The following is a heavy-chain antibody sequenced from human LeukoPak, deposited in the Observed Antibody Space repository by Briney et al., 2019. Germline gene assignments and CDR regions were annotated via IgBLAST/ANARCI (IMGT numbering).Heavy chain of an antibody. CDR2: IYYSGST. D-gene: IGHD3-16*01. V-gene: IGHV4-59*01. CDR1: GDSISSYS. CDR3: ARETSQKGAHYMDV. Sequence: SETLSLTCTVSGDSISSYSWSWIRQPPGKGLECIGYIYYSGSTSYSPSLRSRVTISVDTSKNQFSLKLSSVTAADTAVYYCARETSQKGAHYMDVWGKGTTVTISS. J-gene: IGHJ6*03.